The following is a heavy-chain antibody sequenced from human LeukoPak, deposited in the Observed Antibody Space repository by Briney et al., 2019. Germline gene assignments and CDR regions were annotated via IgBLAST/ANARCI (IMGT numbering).Heavy chain of an antibody. CDR1: GFRFTNYW. V-gene: IGHV3-7*01. CDR3: ARIRYRSSSFDY. CDR2: IKQDGSEK. D-gene: IGHD6-6*01. J-gene: IGHJ4*02. Sequence: GGSLRLSCAASGFRFTNYWMSWVRQAPGKGLEWVANIKQDGSEKDYVDSMKGRSTISRDNAKNSVYLQVNRLRAEDTAVYSCARIRYRSSSFDYWGQRTLVTVSS.